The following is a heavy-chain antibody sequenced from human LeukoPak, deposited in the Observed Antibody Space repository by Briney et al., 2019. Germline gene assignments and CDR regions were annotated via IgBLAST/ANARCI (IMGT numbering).Heavy chain of an antibody. V-gene: IGHV3-21*01. Sequence: GESLRLSCAASGFTFSSYSMNWVRQAPEKGLEWVSSISSSSSYIYYADSVKGRFTISRDNAKNSLYLQMNSLRAEDTAVYYCARGYGEPGIDYWGQGTLVTVSS. CDR3: ARGYGEPGIDY. J-gene: IGHJ4*02. CDR2: ISSSSSYI. D-gene: IGHD4-17*01. CDR1: GFTFSSYS.